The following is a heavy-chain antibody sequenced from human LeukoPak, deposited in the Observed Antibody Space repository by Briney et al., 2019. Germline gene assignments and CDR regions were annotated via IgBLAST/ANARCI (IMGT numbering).Heavy chain of an antibody. CDR1: GGSISSNNW. J-gene: IGHJ4*02. CDR2: IYHSGST. CDR3: ARLKARGASDY. V-gene: IGHV4-4*02. Sequence: PSGTLSLTCAVSGGSISSNNWWGWVRQPPGKGLEWIGEIYHSGSTNYNPSLKSRVTISVDTSKNQFSLKLSSVTAADTAVYYCARLKARGASDYWGQGTLVTVSS.